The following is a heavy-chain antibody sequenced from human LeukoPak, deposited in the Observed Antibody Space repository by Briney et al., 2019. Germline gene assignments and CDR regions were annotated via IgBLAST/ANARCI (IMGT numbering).Heavy chain of an antibody. CDR2: VWYDGINK. Sequence: PRWSLRLSCSASGFTFSSYGMHWVRHAPGKGLEWVAVVWYDGINKYYADAVKGRFTISRDNSKNTLYLQMNSLRAEDTAVYYCARSTSSEYDIYHFDYWGQGTLVTVSS. CDR3: ARSTSSEYDIYHFDY. CDR1: GFTFSSYG. D-gene: IGHD3-9*01. V-gene: IGHV3-33*01. J-gene: IGHJ4*02.